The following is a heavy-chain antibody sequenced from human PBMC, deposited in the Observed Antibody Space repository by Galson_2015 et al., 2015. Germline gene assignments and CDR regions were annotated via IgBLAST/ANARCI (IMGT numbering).Heavy chain of an antibody. J-gene: IGHJ4*02. Sequence: SLRLSCAASGFTFSSYAIHWVRQAPGKGLEWVAVISYDGSNKYYADSVKGRFTISRDNSKNTLYLQMNSLRAEDTAVYYCARDGGYSSEFDYWGQGTLVTVSS. CDR2: ISYDGSNK. CDR3: ARDGGYSSEFDY. V-gene: IGHV3-30-3*01. D-gene: IGHD6-25*01. CDR1: GFTFSSYA.